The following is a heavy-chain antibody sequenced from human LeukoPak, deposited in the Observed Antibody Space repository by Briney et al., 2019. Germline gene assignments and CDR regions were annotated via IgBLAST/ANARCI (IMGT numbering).Heavy chain of an antibody. V-gene: IGHV4-4*07. D-gene: IGHD2-21*02. CDR2: IFTSGST. CDR3: ARARRYCDGDCSSGVYWYFDL. J-gene: IGHJ2*01. CDR1: GISISSYY. Sequence: PSETLSLTCSVSGISISSYYWTWLRQPAGKGLEWIGRIFTSGSTSYNPSLTSRVTMSVDTSTYQFSLTLTSVTAADTAVYYCARARRYCDGDCSSGVYWYFDLWGRGTLVTVSS.